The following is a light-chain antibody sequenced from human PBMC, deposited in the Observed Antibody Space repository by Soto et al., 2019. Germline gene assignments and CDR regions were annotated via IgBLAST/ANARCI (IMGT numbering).Light chain of an antibody. Sequence: QSMLTQPASVSGSPGQSITISCTGTSSDVGGYNYVSWYQQHPGKAPKLMIYEVSNRPSGVSNRFSGSKSGNTASLTISGLQAEDEADYYCSSYTSSLYVFGTGTKVTAL. V-gene: IGLV2-14*01. CDR2: EVS. CDR1: SSDVGGYNY. CDR3: SSYTSSLYV. J-gene: IGLJ1*01.